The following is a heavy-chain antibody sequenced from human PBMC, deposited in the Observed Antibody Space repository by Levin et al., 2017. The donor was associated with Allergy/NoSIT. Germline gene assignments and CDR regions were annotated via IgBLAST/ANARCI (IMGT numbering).Heavy chain of an antibody. V-gene: IGHV3-13*01. CDR2: IETAGNK. J-gene: IGHJ6*02. Sequence: LSLTCAASAFPISSSAMHWFRQATGKGLEWVSAIETAGNKFYSDSVKGRFTISREDASNSLYLQVNSLTAGDTAVYYCARGRLAGSGLDVWGQGTTVSVSS. CDR3: ARGRLAGSGLDV. CDR1: AFPISSSA.